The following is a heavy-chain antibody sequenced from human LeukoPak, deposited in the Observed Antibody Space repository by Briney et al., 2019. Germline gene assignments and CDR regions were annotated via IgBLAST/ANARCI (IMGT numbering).Heavy chain of an antibody. CDR2: INPNNGDT. D-gene: IGHD1-26*01. CDR3: ARDHSGSFSWFDP. Sequence: ASVKVSCKASGYTFNGYYMHWVRQAPGQGLEWMGWINPNNGDTKFAQKFHDRVTMTSDTSITTVYMELTRLRSDDTALYYCARDHSGSFSWFDPWGQGTLVTVSS. J-gene: IGHJ5*02. V-gene: IGHV1-2*02. CDR1: GYTFNGYY.